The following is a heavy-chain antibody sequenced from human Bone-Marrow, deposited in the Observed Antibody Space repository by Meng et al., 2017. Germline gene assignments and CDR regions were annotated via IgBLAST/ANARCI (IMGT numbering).Heavy chain of an antibody. J-gene: IGHJ5*02. CDR2: ISSSSSYI. Sequence: EVELGGAGGGLVKRVGSLRLCCAASGFTFRSYSMNWVRQATGKGLEWVSSISSSSSYIYYADSVKGRFTISRDNAKNSLYLQMNSLRAEDTAVYYCATNPLFDPWGQGTLVTVSS. V-gene: IGHV3-21*01. CDR1: GFTFRSYS. D-gene: IGHD1-14*01. CDR3: ATNPLFDP.